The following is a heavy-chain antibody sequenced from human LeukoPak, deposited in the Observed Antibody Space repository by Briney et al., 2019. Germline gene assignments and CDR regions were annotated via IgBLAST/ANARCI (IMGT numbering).Heavy chain of an antibody. V-gene: IGHV3-43*01. CDR1: GFTFDDYT. D-gene: IGHD2-2*01. CDR2: ISWDGGST. J-gene: IGHJ4*02. Sequence: GGSLRLSCAASGFTFDDYTMHWVRQAPGKGLEWVSLISWDGGSTYYADSVKGRFTISRDNSKNTLYLQMNSLRAEDTAVYYCARDRGVVVPAAMIDIGDYWGQGTLVTVSS. CDR3: ARDRGVVVPAAMIDIGDY.